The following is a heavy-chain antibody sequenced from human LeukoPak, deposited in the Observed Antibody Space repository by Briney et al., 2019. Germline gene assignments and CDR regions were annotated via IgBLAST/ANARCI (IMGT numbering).Heavy chain of an antibody. CDR3: ASSMYSSSSPDY. J-gene: IGHJ4*02. D-gene: IGHD6-6*01. CDR1: GGSISGYY. Sequence: SSETLSLTCTVSGGSISGYYWSWIRQPPGKGLEWIGYIYYSGSTNYNPSLKSRVTISVDTSKNQFSLKLSSVTAADTAVYYCASSMYSSSSPDYWGQGTLVTVSS. V-gene: IGHV4-59*01. CDR2: IYYSGST.